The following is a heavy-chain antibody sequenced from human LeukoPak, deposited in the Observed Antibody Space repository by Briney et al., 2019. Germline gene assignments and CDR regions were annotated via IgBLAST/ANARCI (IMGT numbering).Heavy chain of an antibody. CDR1: GYTFTSYA. CDR3: ARTDYNWNDGGGAFDI. D-gene: IGHD1-1*01. V-gene: IGHV7-4-1*02. J-gene: IGHJ3*02. Sequence: ASVKVSCKASGYTFTSYAMNWVRQAPGQGLEWMGWINTNTGNPTYAQGFTGRFVFSLDTSVSTAYLQISSLKAEDTAVYYCARTDYNWNDGGGAFDIWGQGTMVTVSS. CDR2: INTNTGNP.